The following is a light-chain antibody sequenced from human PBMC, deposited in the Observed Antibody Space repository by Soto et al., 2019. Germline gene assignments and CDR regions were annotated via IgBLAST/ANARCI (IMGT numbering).Light chain of an antibody. J-gene: IGKJ1*01. Sequence: DIQLTQSPSSLFASVGDSITITCQASHDINTYLHWYQHKLGKAPKLLIYDASNLETGVPSRFSGSGSGTEFTLTISGLQPGDSATYYCQQYNSYSPTFGQGTKVEVK. V-gene: IGKV1-33*01. CDR3: QQYNSYSPT. CDR2: DAS. CDR1: HDINTY.